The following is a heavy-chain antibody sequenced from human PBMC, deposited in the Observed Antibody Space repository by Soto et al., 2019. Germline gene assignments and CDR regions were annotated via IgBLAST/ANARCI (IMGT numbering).Heavy chain of an antibody. CDR3: ARAYGANCFDF. J-gene: IGHJ4*02. CDR2: IYYSGST. Sequence: SETLSLTCTVSGGSIRSYYWSWIRQPPGKGLEWIGYIYYSGSTNYNPSLKSRVTISVDTSKNQFSLKLSSVTAADAAVYYCARAYGANCFDFWGQGTLVTVSS. D-gene: IGHD4-17*01. V-gene: IGHV4-59*01. CDR1: GGSIRSYY.